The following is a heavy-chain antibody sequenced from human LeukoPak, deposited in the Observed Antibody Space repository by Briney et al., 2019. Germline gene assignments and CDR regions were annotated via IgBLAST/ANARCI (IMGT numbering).Heavy chain of an antibody. D-gene: IGHD3-22*01. CDR2: IIPIFGTA. J-gene: IGHJ4*02. Sequence: SVKVSCKASGDTFSSYAISWVRQAPGQGLEWMGGIIPIFGTANYAQKFQGRVTITTDESTSTAYMELSSLRSEDTAVYYCARESYYYDSSGYRYYFDYWGQGTLVTVSS. CDR1: GDTFSSYA. V-gene: IGHV1-69*05. CDR3: ARESYYYDSSGYRYYFDY.